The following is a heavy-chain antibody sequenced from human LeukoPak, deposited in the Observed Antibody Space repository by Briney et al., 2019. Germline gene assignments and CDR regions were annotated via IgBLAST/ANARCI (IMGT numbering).Heavy chain of an antibody. D-gene: IGHD2-15*01. CDR1: GFTFSSYW. CDR3: ASSTLGYCSGGSCYYYYYYMDV. CDR2: IKQDGSEK. Sequence: PGGSLRLSCAASGFTFSSYWMSWVRQAPGKGLEWVANIKQDGSEKYYVDSVKGRFTISRDNAKNSLYLQMNSLRAEDTAVYYYASSTLGYCSGGSCYYYYYYMDVWGKGTTVTVSS. V-gene: IGHV3-7*01. J-gene: IGHJ6*03.